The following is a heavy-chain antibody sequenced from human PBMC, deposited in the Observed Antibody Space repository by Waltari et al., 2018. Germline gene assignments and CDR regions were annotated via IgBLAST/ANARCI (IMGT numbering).Heavy chain of an antibody. Sequence: QVQLQESGPGLVKPSETLSLTCTVSGGSISSYYWSWIRQPAGKGLEWIGRIYTSGSTNYNPSLKSRVTMSVDTSKNQFSLKLSSVTAADTAVYYCARGYNYGDYLNNWFDPWGQGTLVTVSS. CDR1: GGSISSYY. J-gene: IGHJ5*02. CDR2: IYTSGST. V-gene: IGHV4-4*07. D-gene: IGHD4-17*01. CDR3: ARGYNYGDYLNNWFDP.